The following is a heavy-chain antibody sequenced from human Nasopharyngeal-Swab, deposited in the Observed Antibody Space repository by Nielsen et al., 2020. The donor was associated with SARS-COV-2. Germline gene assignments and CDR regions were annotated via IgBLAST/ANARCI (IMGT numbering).Heavy chain of an antibody. CDR3: ARDLGELPYYYYGMDV. V-gene: IGHV3-21*01. D-gene: IGHD3-16*01. J-gene: IGHJ6*02. Sequence: GESLKISCAASGFTFSSYSMNWVRQAPGKGLEWVSSISGSSSYIYYADSVKGRFTISRDNAKNSLYLQMNSLRAEDTAVYYCARDLGELPYYYYGMDVWGQGTTVTVSS. CDR2: ISGSSSYI. CDR1: GFTFSSYS.